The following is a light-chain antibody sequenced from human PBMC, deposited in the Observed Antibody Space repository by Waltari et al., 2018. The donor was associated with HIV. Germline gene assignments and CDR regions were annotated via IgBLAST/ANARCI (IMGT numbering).Light chain of an antibody. CDR3: HRRSSWPPGA. V-gene: IGKV3-11*01. CDR2: DAS. J-gene: IGKJ4*01. Sequence: EIVLTQSPATLSLSPGERATLSCRASQSVSSYLAWYQQKPGQAPRLLIYDASNRATGIPARFSGCVACTVFALAISHLEPEDFAVYFCHRRSSWPPGAFGGGTKVEIK. CDR1: QSVSSY.